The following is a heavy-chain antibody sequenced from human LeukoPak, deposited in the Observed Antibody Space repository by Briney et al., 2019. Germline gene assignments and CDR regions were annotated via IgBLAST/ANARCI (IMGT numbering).Heavy chain of an antibody. CDR2: ISAYNGNT. CDR1: GYTFTSYG. D-gene: IGHD2-2*01. V-gene: IGHV1-18*04. J-gene: IGHJ3*02. Sequence: ASVKVSCKASGYTFTSYGNSWVRQAPGQGLEWMGWISAYNGNTNYAQKLQGRVTMTTDTSTSTAYMELRSLRSDDTAVYYCARDDGLDVPAARDAFDIWGQGTLVTVSS. CDR3: ARDDGLDVPAARDAFDI.